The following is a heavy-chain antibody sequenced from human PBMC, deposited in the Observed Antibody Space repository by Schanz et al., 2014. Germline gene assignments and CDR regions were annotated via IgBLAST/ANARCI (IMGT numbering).Heavy chain of an antibody. J-gene: IGHJ4*02. CDR2: INPIGGST. CDR1: GYTFTNFF. D-gene: IGHD3-10*01. Sequence: QVHLVQSGAEVHKPGASLKISCKASGYTFTNFFLHWVRQAPGQGLEWMGIINPIGGSTTYAQKLRGAVNRTTDTSTDTAYLELTSLRSEDTAVNYCARGAPKNMIRGELDYWGQGTLVTVSS. CDR3: ARGAPKNMIRGELDY. V-gene: IGHV1-46*03.